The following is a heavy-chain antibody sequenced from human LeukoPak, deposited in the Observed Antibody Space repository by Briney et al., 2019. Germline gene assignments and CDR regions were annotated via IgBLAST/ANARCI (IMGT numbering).Heavy chain of an antibody. CDR3: ARERADNFDSSGYYPDGLDI. D-gene: IGHD3-22*01. V-gene: IGHV1-2*02. Sequence: GASVTVSCKPSGYTFNAFYIHWVREAPGQGGEWMGWITPYSGGTNYAQRFQDSVTMTWDTSIGTANMELSGLKSDDTAVYYCARERADNFDSSGYYPDGLDIWGQGTMVTVS. J-gene: IGHJ3*02. CDR2: ITPYSGGT. CDR1: GYTFNAFY.